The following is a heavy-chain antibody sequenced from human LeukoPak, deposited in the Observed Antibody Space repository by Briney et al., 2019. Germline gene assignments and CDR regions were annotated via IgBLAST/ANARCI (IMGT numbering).Heavy chain of an antibody. Sequence: GGSLRLSCAASGFTFSSYAMSWVRQAPGKGLEWVSAISGSGGSTYYADSVKGRFTISRDNSKNTLYLQMNSLRAEDTAVYYCAKPCRDGYPRYYYYYMDVWGKGTTVTISS. V-gene: IGHV3-23*01. J-gene: IGHJ6*03. CDR3: AKPCRDGYPRYYYYYMDV. D-gene: IGHD5-24*01. CDR2: ISGSGGST. CDR1: GFTFSSYA.